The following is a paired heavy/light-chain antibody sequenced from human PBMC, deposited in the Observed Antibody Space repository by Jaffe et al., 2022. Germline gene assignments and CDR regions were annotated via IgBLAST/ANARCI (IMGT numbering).Light chain of an antibody. V-gene: IGKV4-1*01. CDR1: QSILYRSNQRNY. CDR2: WAS. J-gene: IGKJ4*01. Sequence: DIVMTQSPDSLAVSLGERATINCKSSQSILYRSNQRNYLSWYQQKPGQPPKLLIFWASTRESGVPDRFSGSGSGTDFTLTISSLQAEDVAVYFCQQYYTTPLTFGGGTKVEIK. CDR3: QQYYTTPLT.
Heavy chain of an antibody. CDR1: GYIFTSYA. J-gene: IGHJ4*02. CDR3: ARGYGSGTHGTRT. D-gene: IGHD3-10*01. Sequence: QEQLVQSGSELEKPGASVKVSCKASGYIFTSYAVNWVRQAPGQGLEWMGWINTNTGNPTYAQGFTGRFVFSLDTSVSTAYLQISSLKAEDTAVYYCARGYGSGTHGTRTWGQGTLVTVSS. V-gene: IGHV7-4-1*02. CDR2: INTNTGNP.